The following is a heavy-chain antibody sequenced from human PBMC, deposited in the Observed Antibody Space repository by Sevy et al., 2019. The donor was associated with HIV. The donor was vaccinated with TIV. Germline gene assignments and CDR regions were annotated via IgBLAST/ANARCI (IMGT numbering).Heavy chain of an antibody. V-gene: IGHV1-69*13. CDR1: GGTFSSYA. CDR3: AVVPAATRTTKNKNWFDP. CDR2: IIPIFGTA. Sequence: ASVKVSCKASGGTFSSYAISWVRQAPGQGLEWMGGIIPIFGTANYAQKFQGRVTITADESTSTAYMGLSSLRSEDTAVYYCAVVPAATRTTKNKNWFDPWGQGTLVTVSS. D-gene: IGHD2-2*01. J-gene: IGHJ5*02.